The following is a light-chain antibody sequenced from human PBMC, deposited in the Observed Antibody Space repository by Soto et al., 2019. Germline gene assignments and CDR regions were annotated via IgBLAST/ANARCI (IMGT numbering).Light chain of an antibody. J-gene: IGLJ1*01. CDR3: SSYTSSSTYV. V-gene: IGLV2-14*01. CDR2: DVS. CDR1: SSDVGGYNY. Sequence: QSALTQPASVSGSPGQSITISCTGASSDVGGYNYVSWYQQHPGEAPKLMIYDVSNRPSGVSNRFSGSKSVNTASLTISGLQAEDEADYYCSSYTSSSTYVFGTGTKVTVL.